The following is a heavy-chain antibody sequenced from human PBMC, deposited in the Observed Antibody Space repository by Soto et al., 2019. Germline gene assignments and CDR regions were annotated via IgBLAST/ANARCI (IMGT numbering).Heavy chain of an antibody. CDR1: GGSISSYY. J-gene: IGHJ6*02. CDR2: IYYSGST. V-gene: IGHV4-59*12. Sequence: PSETLSLTCTVSGGSISSYYWSWIRQPPGKGLEWIGYIYYSGSTNYNPSLKSRITISVDTSKNQFSLKLISVTAADTAVYYCASYKIHIAAAGTGYYYYGMDVWGQGTTVTVSS. CDR3: ASYKIHIAAAGTGYYYYGMDV. D-gene: IGHD6-13*01.